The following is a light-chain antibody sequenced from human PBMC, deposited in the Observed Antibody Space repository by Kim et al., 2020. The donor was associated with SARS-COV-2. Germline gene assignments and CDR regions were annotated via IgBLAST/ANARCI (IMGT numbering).Light chain of an antibody. Sequence: GQSVTITCTGTSSDVGGYTYVAWYQQHPGKAPKLMIYEVSKRPSGVPDRFSGSKSGNTASLTVSGLQAEEEDDYYCSSYAGSNDVVFGGGTQLTVL. CDR1: SSDVGGYTY. CDR3: SSYAGSNDVV. CDR2: EVS. V-gene: IGLV2-8*01. J-gene: IGLJ2*01.